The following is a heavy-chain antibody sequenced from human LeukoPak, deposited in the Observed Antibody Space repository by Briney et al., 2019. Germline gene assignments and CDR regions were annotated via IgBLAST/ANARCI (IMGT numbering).Heavy chain of an antibody. CDR2: VFHTGST. CDR3: ARDRVARGWHFDL. V-gene: IGHV4-4*02. J-gene: IGHJ2*01. D-gene: IGHD3-10*01. CDR1: GGSISSGNW. Sequence: SETLSLTCAVSGGSISSGNWWTWVRQPPGKGLEWIGEVFHTGSTDYNPALKSRVTISVDKSKKQFSLNLSFVTAADTAVYYCARDRVARGWHFDLWGRGTLVTVSS.